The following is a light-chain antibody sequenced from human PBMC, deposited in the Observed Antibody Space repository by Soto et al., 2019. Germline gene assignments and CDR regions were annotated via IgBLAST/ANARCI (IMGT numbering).Light chain of an antibody. CDR1: QSVRSSY. CDR2: GAS. Sequence: EIVLTQSPGTLSLSPGERATLSCRASQSVRSSYLAWYQQKPGQAPWLLIYGASSRATGIPDRFSGSGSGTDFTLTISRLEPEDFAVYYCQQYGSSPRYTFGQGTKLEIK. CDR3: QQYGSSPRYT. J-gene: IGKJ2*01. V-gene: IGKV3-20*01.